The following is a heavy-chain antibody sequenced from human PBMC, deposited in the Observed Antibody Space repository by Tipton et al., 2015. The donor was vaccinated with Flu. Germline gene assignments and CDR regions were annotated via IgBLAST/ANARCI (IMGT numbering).Heavy chain of an antibody. CDR3: SRESPSTYYYYFDS. CDR2: IYDNGST. D-gene: IGHD3-10*01. J-gene: IGHJ4*02. V-gene: IGHV4-61*02. CDR1: GGSITGGNFY. Sequence: TLSLTCTVSGGSITGGNFYWSWIRQPAGKGLEWIGRIYDNGSTQYNSSLKSRVTLSLDASKNQFSLKLTSVTAADTAVYYCSRESPSTYYYYFDSWGQGMRVTVSS.